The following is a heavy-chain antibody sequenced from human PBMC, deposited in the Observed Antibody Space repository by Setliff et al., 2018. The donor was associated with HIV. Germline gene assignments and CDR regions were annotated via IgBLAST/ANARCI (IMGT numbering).Heavy chain of an antibody. CDR1: GFTFSRHA. D-gene: IGHD6-19*01. Sequence: HPGGSLRLSCTASGFTFSRHAMTWVRQAPGKGLEWVSGISAGGGSTYYADSVKGRFTISRDNSKNTLYMQMNNLRAEDTAVYYCAKRGYVSGANYYFYYMDVWGKGTTVTVSS. CDR2: ISAGGGST. V-gene: IGHV3-23*01. J-gene: IGHJ6*03. CDR3: AKRGYVSGANYYFYYMDV.